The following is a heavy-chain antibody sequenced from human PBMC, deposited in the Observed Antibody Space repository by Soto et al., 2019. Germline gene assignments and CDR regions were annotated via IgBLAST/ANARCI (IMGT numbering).Heavy chain of an antibody. CDR2: INPSGGST. Sequence: ASVKGSCKASGYTFTSYYMHWVRQAPGQGLEWMGIINPSGGSTSYAQKFQGRVTMTTDTSTSTAYMELRSLGSDDTAVYYCARGYSGSYFDYWGQGTLVTVSS. J-gene: IGHJ4*02. CDR3: ARGYSGSYFDY. D-gene: IGHD1-26*01. V-gene: IGHV1-46*01. CDR1: GYTFTSYY.